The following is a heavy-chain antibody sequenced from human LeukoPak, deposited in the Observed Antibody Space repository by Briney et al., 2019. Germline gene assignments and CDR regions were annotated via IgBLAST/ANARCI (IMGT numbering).Heavy chain of an antibody. Sequence: PSETLSLTCTVSGGSISSSSYYWGWIRQPPGKGLEWIGSIYYSGSTYYNPSLKSRVTISVDTSKNQFSLKLSSVTAADTAVYYCARGRRANWFDPWGQGTLVTVSS. V-gene: IGHV4-39*07. CDR1: GGSISSSSYY. J-gene: IGHJ5*02. CDR3: ARGRRANWFDP. CDR2: IYYSGST.